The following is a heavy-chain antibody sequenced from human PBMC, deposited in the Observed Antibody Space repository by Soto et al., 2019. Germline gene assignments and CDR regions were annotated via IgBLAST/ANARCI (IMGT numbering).Heavy chain of an antibody. CDR2: INSDGSST. CDR3: ARGCIAASSWGGYFDY. V-gene: IGHV3-74*01. Sequence: GGSLRLSCAASVFTFSSYSMDWVRHAHGKGLVWVSRINSDGSSTSYADSVKGRFTISRDNAKNTLYLQMNSLRAEDTAVYYCARGCIAASSWGGYFDYWGQGTLVTVSS. J-gene: IGHJ4*02. D-gene: IGHD6-13*01. CDR1: VFTFSSYS.